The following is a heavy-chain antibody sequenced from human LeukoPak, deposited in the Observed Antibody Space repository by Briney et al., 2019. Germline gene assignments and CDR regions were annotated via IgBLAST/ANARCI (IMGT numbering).Heavy chain of an antibody. CDR3: ANNIGYCSSTSCYAPGVGWFDP. V-gene: IGHV3-30*18. CDR1: GFTFSDYG. CDR2: ISYDGSNK. J-gene: IGHJ5*02. D-gene: IGHD2-2*03. Sequence: SGGSLRLSCAGSGFTFSDYGMHWVRQAPGKGLEWVAVISYDGSNKYYADSVKGRFTISRDNSKNTLYLQMNSLRAEDTAVYYCANNIGYCSSTSCYAPGVGWFDPWGQGTLVTVSS.